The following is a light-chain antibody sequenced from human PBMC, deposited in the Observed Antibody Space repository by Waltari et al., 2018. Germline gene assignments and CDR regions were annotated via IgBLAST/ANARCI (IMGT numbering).Light chain of an antibody. CDR1: TRDIRNSNFF. V-gene: IGLV2-23*01. J-gene: IGLJ2*01. CDR3: CSYGVRVF. Sequence: QSALTLPASVSVSPGPSITISCPGTTRDIRNSNFFVSWYQHRPAEAPKLIIYEGNVRPSDVSDRFSGSKSGNAASLTISGLQAEDEAHYYCCSYGVRVFFGGGTKLTVL. CDR2: EGN.